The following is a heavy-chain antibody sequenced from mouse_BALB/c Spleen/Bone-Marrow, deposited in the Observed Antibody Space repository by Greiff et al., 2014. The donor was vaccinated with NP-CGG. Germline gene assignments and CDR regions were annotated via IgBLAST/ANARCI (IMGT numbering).Heavy chain of an antibody. Sequence: VQLQQSGAELMKPGASVKISCKATGYTFSTYWIEWVKQRPGHGLEWIGEILPGSGTTNYNEKFKGKATFTADTSSNTAYMQLSSLTPEDSAVYYCARLITTGGFAYWGQGTLVTVSA. J-gene: IGHJ3*01. CDR2: ILPGSGTT. D-gene: IGHD2-4*01. V-gene: IGHV1-9*01. CDR1: GYTFSTYW. CDR3: ARLITTGGFAY.